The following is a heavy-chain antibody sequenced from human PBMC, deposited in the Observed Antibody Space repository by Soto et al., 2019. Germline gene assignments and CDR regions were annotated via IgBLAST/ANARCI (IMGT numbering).Heavy chain of an antibody. V-gene: IGHV3-48*02. CDR2: ISSSSTTI. CDR1: GFTFSSYG. J-gene: IGHJ1*01. D-gene: IGHD3-10*01. CDR3: ARDMVRGLYPEYFQH. Sequence: GSLRLSCAASGFTFSSYGMNWVRQAPGKGLEWVSYISSSSTTIYYADSVKGRFTIFRDNAKNSLYLQLNSLRDEDTAVYYCARDMVRGLYPEYFQHWGQGTLVTVSS.